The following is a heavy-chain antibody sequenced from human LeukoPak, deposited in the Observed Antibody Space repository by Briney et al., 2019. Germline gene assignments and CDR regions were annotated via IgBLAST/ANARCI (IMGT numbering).Heavy chain of an antibody. Sequence: GGSLRLSCAASGFTFSSYGMHWVRQAPGKGLEWVAFIRYDGSNKYYADSVKGRFTISRDNSKNTLYLQMNSLRAEDTAVYYCAKDPYDSSGYYFVYYYYYMDVWGKGTTVTVSS. J-gene: IGHJ6*03. CDR2: IRYDGSNK. D-gene: IGHD3-22*01. CDR1: GFTFSSYG. CDR3: AKDPYDSSGYYFVYYYYYMDV. V-gene: IGHV3-30*02.